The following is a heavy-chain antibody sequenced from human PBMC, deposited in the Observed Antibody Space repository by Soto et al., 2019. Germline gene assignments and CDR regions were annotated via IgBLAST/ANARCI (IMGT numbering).Heavy chain of an antibody. CDR1: GYTFTSYA. V-gene: IGHV1-3*05. J-gene: IGHJ4*02. CDR2: INAGNGNT. CDR3: ARAVAVPADLDY. D-gene: IGHD6-19*01. Sequence: QVQLVQSGAEEKKPGASVKVSCKASGYTFTSYAMHWVRQAPGQRLERMGWINAGNGNTKYSQKFQGRVTITRGTSASTAYRELSSLRSEDTAVYYCARAVAVPADLDYWGQGTLVTVSS.